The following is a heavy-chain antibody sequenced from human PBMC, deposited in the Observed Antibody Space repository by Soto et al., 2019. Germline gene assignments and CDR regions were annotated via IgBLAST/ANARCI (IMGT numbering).Heavy chain of an antibody. V-gene: IGHV3-53*01. CDR3: ARVNTTLVDHFDC. D-gene: IGHD5-18*01. CDR2: MHRGGTT. Sequence: PGGSLRLSCVVSGFSVSATSIFWVRQATGKGLERVSLMHRGGTTDNADSVKGRFTTSRDKSKNTLYLHMNGLRVEDTAVYYCARVNTTLVDHFDCWGQGTLVTVSS. J-gene: IGHJ4*02. CDR1: GFSVSATS.